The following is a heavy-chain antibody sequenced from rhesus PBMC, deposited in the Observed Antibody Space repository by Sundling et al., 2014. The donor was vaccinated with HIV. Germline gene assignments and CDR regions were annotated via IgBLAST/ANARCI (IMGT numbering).Heavy chain of an antibody. CDR2: INSGGGSA. V-gene: IGHV3-103*01. J-gene: IGHJ6*01. CDR1: GFTFSGSA. CDR3: AKVETLVLGYYYGLDS. D-gene: IGHD6-13*01. Sequence: EVQLVETGGGLVQPGGSLKLSCAASGFTFSGSAMSWVRQAPGKGLEWVSAINSGGGSAYYADSVKGRFTISRDNSKNTLSLQMNSLRAEDTAVYYCAKVETLVLGYYYGLDSWGQGVVVTVSS.